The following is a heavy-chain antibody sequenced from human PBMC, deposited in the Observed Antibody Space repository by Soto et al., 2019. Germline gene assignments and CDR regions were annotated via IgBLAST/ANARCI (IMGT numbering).Heavy chain of an antibody. V-gene: IGHV4-59*01. CDR2: IYYTGST. CDR1: GGSISNYY. CDR3: ARDRGYQIDY. J-gene: IGHJ4*02. Sequence: PSETLSLTCTVSGGSISNYYWSWIRQPPGKGLEWIGFIYYTGSTNYNPSLKSRVTISVDTSKNQFSLKLSSVTAADTAVYYCARDRGYQIDYWGQGTLVTVSS. D-gene: IGHD3-10*01.